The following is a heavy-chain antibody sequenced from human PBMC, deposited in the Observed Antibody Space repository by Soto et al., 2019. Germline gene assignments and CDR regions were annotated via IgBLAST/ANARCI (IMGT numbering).Heavy chain of an antibody. D-gene: IGHD3-16*01. J-gene: IGHJ2*01. CDR3: ARVSDQGETDWYFDL. Sequence: QVQLQESGPGLVKPSETLSLTCTVSGDSIRSYYWSWIRQPPGRGLEWIGYIYYSGSTEYNPSLRGRVTTSVDTSKNQFSLKLSSVTAADTAVYYCARVSDQGETDWYFDLWGRGTLVTVSS. CDR1: GDSIRSYY. CDR2: IYYSGST. V-gene: IGHV4-59*01.